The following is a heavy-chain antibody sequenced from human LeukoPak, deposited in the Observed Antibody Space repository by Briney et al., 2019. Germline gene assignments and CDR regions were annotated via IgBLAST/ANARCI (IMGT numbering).Heavy chain of an antibody. Sequence: GGSLRLSCAASGFTFSSYGMHWVRQAPGKGLEWVAVISYDGSNKYYADSVKGRFTISRDNSKNTLYLQMNSLRAEDTAVYYCAKDSDVWFGELFYHFDYWGQGTLATVSS. CDR1: GFTFSSYG. CDR2: ISYDGSNK. CDR3: AKDSDVWFGELFYHFDY. V-gene: IGHV3-30*18. D-gene: IGHD3-10*01. J-gene: IGHJ4*02.